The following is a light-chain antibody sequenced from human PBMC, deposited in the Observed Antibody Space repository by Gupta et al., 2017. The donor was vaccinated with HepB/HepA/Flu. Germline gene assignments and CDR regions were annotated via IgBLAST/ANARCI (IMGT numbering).Light chain of an antibody. V-gene: IGLV2-23*02. CDR2: EVS. CDR1: SSDDGRYNL. CDR3: CSYAGSSTYV. Sequence: SSLPQPASLSVSPVRSVTISCTGTSSDDGRYNLVYWYQQHPGKAPKLMIYEVSKRTSGVSNRFSGSKSGNTASLTISGHEEEDEADYYCCSYAGSSTYVFGTGTKVTVL. J-gene: IGLJ1*01.